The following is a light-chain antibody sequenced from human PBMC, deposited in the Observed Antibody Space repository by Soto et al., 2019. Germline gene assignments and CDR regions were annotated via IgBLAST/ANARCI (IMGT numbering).Light chain of an antibody. CDR2: GAS. V-gene: IGKV3-20*01. CDR1: QSVSNNY. CDR3: QQYVSSGT. J-gene: IGKJ1*01. Sequence: EIMMTQSPATLSVSRGERATLSYRASQSVSNNYLAWYQQKPGQAPRLLIYGASNRATGIPDRFSGSGSGTDFTVTISRLEPEDFAVYYCQQYVSSGTFGQGTKVDI.